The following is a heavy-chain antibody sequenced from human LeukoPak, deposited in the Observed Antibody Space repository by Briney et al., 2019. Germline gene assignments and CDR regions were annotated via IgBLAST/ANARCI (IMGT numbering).Heavy chain of an antibody. V-gene: IGHV4-61*02. D-gene: IGHD3-10*01. J-gene: IGHJ6*02. CDR1: GGSISSGSYY. CDR3: ARGIGGWFGELFSYYGMDV. Sequence: KASETLSLTCTVSGGSISSGSYYWSWIRQPAGKGLEWIGRIYNSGSTNYNPSLKSRVTISVDTSKNQFSLKLSSVTAAGTAVYYCARGIGGWFGELFSYYGMDVWGQGTTVTVSS. CDR2: IYNSGST.